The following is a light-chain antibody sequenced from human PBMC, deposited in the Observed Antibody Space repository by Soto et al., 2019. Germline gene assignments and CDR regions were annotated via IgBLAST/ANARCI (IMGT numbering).Light chain of an antibody. CDR1: SSDVGGYNY. CDR3: SSYTSSGTL. Sequence: QSALTQPASVSGSPGQSITISCTGTSSDVGGYNYVSWYQQHPGKAPKLMIYEVSHRPSVVSNRFSASKSGNTASLTISGLRAEDEADYYCSSYTSSGTLFGGGTKLTVL. V-gene: IGLV2-14*01. CDR2: EVS. J-gene: IGLJ2*01.